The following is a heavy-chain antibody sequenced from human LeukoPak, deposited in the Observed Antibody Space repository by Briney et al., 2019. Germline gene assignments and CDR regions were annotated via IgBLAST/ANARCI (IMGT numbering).Heavy chain of an antibody. CDR2: ISGSGGST. CDR3: AKVYSGTYANYFDY. Sequence: GGSLRLSCAASGFTFSDYYMSWVRQAPGKGLEWVSAISGSGGSTYYADSVKGRFTISRDNSKNTLYLQMNSLRAEDTAVYYCAKVYSGTYANYFDYWGQGTLVTVSS. V-gene: IGHV3-23*01. D-gene: IGHD1-26*01. CDR1: GFTFSDYY. J-gene: IGHJ4*02.